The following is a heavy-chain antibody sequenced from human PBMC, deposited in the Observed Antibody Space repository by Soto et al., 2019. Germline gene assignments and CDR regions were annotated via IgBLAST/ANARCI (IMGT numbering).Heavy chain of an antibody. CDR2: MSPNNGHT. J-gene: IGHJ5*02. D-gene: IGHD4-17*01. Sequence: QVQLVQSGAEVKKPGASVKVSCKASGYTFTSYDLNWVRQATGQGLEWVGWMSPNNGHTGYAQKFKGGVTMTRDASISTAYMELSSLTSEDTAVYYCARDYGGNSGWFDPWGQGTLVTVSS. V-gene: IGHV1-8*01. CDR3: ARDYGGNSGWFDP. CDR1: GYTFTSYD.